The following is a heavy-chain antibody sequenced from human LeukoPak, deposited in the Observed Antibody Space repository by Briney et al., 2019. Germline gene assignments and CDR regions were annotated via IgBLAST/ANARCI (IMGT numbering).Heavy chain of an antibody. D-gene: IGHD6-19*01. CDR1: GGTFSSYA. CDR2: IIPIFGTA. CDR3: ARIAVAGQGYYCYGMDV. V-gene: IGHV1-69*01. J-gene: IGHJ6*04. Sequence: AASVKLSCEASGGTFSSYAMSWVRQAPGQGLEWMGGIIPIFGTANYAQKFKGRVTITADESTSTAYLELSSLRSEDTAVCYCARIAVAGQGYYCYGMDVWGEGSTVTVSS.